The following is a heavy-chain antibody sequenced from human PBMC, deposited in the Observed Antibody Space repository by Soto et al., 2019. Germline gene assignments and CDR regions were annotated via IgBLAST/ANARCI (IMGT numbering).Heavy chain of an antibody. J-gene: IGHJ5*02. CDR2: IATYNSNR. D-gene: IGHD3-10*01. Sequence: ASVKVSCKASGDTFTNFGLSWVRQAPGQGLEWMGWIATYNSNRNLAQRFQGRLTLTTDTSTSTAYMELKSLGYDDTAIYYCARVVRGVVNWFDPWGQGTLVTVSS. V-gene: IGHV1-18*01. CDR3: ARVVRGVVNWFDP. CDR1: GDTFTNFG.